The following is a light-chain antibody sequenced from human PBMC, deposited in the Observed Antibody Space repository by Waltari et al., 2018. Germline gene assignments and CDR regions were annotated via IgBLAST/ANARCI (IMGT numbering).Light chain of an antibody. CDR2: EAS. CDR3: QNHERLPAT. Sequence: EIVLTQSPGTLSLSPGERATLSCRASQNIGRYLVWYQQKPGQPPRLLIYEASRRATGIPDRFSGSGSGTDFSLTISRLEPEDFGVYYCQNHERLPATFGQGTKVEIK. CDR1: QNIGRY. V-gene: IGKV3-20*01. J-gene: IGKJ1*01.